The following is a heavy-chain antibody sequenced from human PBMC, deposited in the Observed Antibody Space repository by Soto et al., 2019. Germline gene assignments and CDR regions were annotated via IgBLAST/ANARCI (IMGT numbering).Heavy chain of an antibody. CDR1: GFSLSTSGVG. V-gene: IGHV2-5*02. D-gene: IGHD4-17*01. CDR2: IYWDDDK. J-gene: IGHJ3*02. Sequence: SGPTLVNPTQTLTLTCTFSGFSLSTSGVGVGWIRQPPGKALEWFALIYWDDDKRHSPSLKSRLTVTKDTSKNQVVLTMTNMDPVDTATYYCAHSSGPGDYVEDDAFDMWGQGTMVTVSS. CDR3: AHSSGPGDYVEDDAFDM.